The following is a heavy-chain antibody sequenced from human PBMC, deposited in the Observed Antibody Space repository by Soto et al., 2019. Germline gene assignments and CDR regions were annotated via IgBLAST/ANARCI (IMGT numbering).Heavy chain of an antibody. CDR1: GFTFSSYG. Sequence: PGGSLRLSCAASGFTFSSYGMHWVRQAPGKGLEWVAVISYDGSNKYYADSVKGRFTISRDNSKNTLYLQMDSLRAEDTAVYYCAKDRDTAMVLGGYYYGMDVWGQGTTVTVSS. J-gene: IGHJ6*02. CDR2: ISYDGSNK. D-gene: IGHD5-18*01. CDR3: AKDRDTAMVLGGYYYGMDV. V-gene: IGHV3-30*18.